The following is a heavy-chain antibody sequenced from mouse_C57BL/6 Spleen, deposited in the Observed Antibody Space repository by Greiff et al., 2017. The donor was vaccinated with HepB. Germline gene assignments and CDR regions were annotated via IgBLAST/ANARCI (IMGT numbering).Heavy chain of an antibody. CDR3: ARTDYDERGWAMDY. J-gene: IGHJ4*01. V-gene: IGHV1-80*01. D-gene: IGHD2-4*01. Sequence: QVQLKESGAELVKPGASVKISYKASGYAFSSYWMNWVKQRPGKGLEWIGQIYPGDGDTNYNGKFKGKATLTADKSSSTAYMQLSSLTSEDSAVYFCARTDYDERGWAMDYWGQGTSVTVSS. CDR1: GYAFSSYW. CDR2: IYPGDGDT.